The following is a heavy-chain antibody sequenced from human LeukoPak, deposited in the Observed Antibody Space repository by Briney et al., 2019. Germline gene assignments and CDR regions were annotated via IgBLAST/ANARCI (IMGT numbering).Heavy chain of an antibody. CDR1: GFTLDDYA. V-gene: IGHV3-9*01. J-gene: IGHJ4*02. CDR2: ISWNSGSI. CDR3: AKDTGHAIDY. Sequence: PGGSLRLSCPASGFTLDDYAMHWVRHAPGRGLEWVSGISWNSGSIGYAVSVKGRFTISRDNAKNSLYLQMNSRRAEDTALYYCAKDTGHAIDYWGQGTLVTVSS. D-gene: IGHD7-27*01.